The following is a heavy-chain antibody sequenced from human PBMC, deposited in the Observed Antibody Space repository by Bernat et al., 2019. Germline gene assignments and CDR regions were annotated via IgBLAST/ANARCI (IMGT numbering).Heavy chain of an antibody. V-gene: IGHV1-3*01. D-gene: IGHD1-26*01. CDR3: AIQKWGLVHLES. CDR2: INADNGDT. Sequence: QVQIVQSGAEVEKPGASMKVSCRASGYIFGSNAIHWVRQAPGQGLEWMGWINADNGDTKYSQKFHGRVTICRDSSATTAHMELSSLKSEDTAVYYCAIQKWGLVHLESLGQGTLVTV. J-gene: IGHJ4*02. CDR1: GYIFGSNA.